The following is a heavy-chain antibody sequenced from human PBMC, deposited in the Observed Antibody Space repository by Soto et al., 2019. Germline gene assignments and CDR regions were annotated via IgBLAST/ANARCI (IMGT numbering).Heavy chain of an antibody. D-gene: IGHD3-9*01. J-gene: IGHJ3*02. CDR1: GGSFSGYY. Sequence: PSETLSLTCAVYGGSFSGYYWSWIRQPPGKGLEWIGYIYYSGSTYYNPSLKSRVTISVDMSKNQFSLKLSSVTAADTAVYYCARGGPYYDILTGYHYGGAFDIWGQGTMVTVSS. CDR3: ARGGPYYDILTGYHYGGAFDI. CDR2: IYYSGST. V-gene: IGHV4-30-4*01.